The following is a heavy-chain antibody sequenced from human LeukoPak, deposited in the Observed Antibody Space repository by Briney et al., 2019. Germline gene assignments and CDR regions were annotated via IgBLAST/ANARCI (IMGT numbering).Heavy chain of an antibody. CDR2: IRYDGSNK. Sequence: PGGSLRLSCAASGFTFSSYGMHWVRQAPGKGLEWVAFIRYDGSNKYYADSVKGRFTISRDYSKNTLYLQMNSLRAEDTAVYYCAKSLSSRGLIIPKTSRYFDYWGQGTLVTVSS. D-gene: IGHD3-10*01. V-gene: IGHV3-30*02. CDR1: GFTFSSYG. CDR3: AKSLSSRGLIIPKTSRYFDY. J-gene: IGHJ4*02.